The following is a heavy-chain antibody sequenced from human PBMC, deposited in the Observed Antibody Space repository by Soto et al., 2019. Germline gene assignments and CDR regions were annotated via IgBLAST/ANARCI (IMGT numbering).Heavy chain of an antibody. CDR2: MSYDGSDT. J-gene: IGHJ4*02. CDR1: GFIFSNNG. CDR3: ATAEVDY. V-gene: IGHV3-33*08. Sequence: GGSLRLSCVGSGFIFSNNGMHWVRQTPGKGLEWVAFMSYDGSDTFYADSVKGRFTISRDNAKNTLYLHMKSLRAEDTAVYYCATAEVDYWGPGTQGVVSA.